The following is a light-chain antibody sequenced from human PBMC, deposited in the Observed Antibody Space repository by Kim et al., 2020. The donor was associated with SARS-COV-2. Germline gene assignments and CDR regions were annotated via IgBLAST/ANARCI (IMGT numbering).Light chain of an antibody. V-gene: IGKV1-39*01. CDR3: QQSYSTPLT. CDR2: AAS. J-gene: IGKJ4*01. CDR1: QSISSY. Sequence: ASVGDRVTITCRASQSISSYLNWYQQKPGKAPKLLIYAASRLQSGVPSRISGSGSGTDFTLTISSLQPEDFATYYCQQSYSTPLTFGGGTKLHIK.